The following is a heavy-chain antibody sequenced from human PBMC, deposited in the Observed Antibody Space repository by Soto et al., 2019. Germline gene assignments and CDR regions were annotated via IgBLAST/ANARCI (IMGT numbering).Heavy chain of an antibody. J-gene: IGHJ5*02. D-gene: IGHD4-17*01. Sequence: EVQLVESGGGLVKPGGSLRLSCAASGFTFSNAWMNWVRQAPGKGLEWVGRIKSKTDGGTTDYAAPVKGRFTISRDDSKNTLYLQMNSLKTEDTAVYYCTAGGYGDYGNWFDPRGQGTLVTVSS. CDR1: GFTFSNAW. V-gene: IGHV3-15*07. CDR2: IKSKTDGGTT. CDR3: TAGGYGDYGNWFDP.